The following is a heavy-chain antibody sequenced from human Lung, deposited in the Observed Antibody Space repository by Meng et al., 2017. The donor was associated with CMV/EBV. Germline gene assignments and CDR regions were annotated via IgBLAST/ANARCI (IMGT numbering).Heavy chain of an antibody. V-gene: IGHV4-4*02. CDR2: IPHRGSS. CDR1: GDSITNHNW. Sequence: VQLGGAGPGLVKPSVPLSLTFAVSGDSITNHNWWAWVRQPPGKGLEWIGEIPHRGSSAYNPSLKSRVSMSIDKSKNQFSLKLTSVTAADTAVYHCLRRSGGSVWGQGTLVTVSS. D-gene: IGHD3-10*01. CDR3: LRRSGGSV. J-gene: IGHJ1*01.